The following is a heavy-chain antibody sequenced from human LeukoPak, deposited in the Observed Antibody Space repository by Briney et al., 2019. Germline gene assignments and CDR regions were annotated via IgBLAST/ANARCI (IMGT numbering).Heavy chain of an antibody. J-gene: IGHJ5*02. CDR3: ARDGGVHEYWFDP. CDR1: GGTFGSYA. V-gene: IGHV1-69*05. Sequence: PVKVSCKASGGTFGSYAISWVRQAPGQGLEWMGGIIPIFGTANYAQKFQGRVTITTDESTSTAYMELSSLRSEDTAVYYCARDGGVHEYWFDPWGQGTLVTVSS. D-gene: IGHD5/OR15-5a*01. CDR2: IIPIFGTA.